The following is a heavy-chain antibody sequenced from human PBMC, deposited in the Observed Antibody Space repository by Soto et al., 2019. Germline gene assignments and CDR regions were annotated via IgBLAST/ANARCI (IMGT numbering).Heavy chain of an antibody. CDR2: MNANSGNT. J-gene: IGHJ4*02. V-gene: IGHV1-8*01. CDR3: ARRYCSSTSCYEYY. Sequence: QVQLVQSGAEVKKPGASVKVSCKASGYTFTSYDINWVRQATGQGLEWMGWMNANSGNTGYAQKFQGRVTMTRNTSISTAYMELSSLRSEDTAVYYCARRYCSSTSCYEYYWGQGTLVTVSS. D-gene: IGHD2-2*01. CDR1: GYTFTSYD.